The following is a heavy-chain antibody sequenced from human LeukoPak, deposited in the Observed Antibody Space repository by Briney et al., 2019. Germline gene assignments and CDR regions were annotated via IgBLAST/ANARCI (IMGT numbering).Heavy chain of an antibody. CDR2: INPNSGGT. CDR3: ARAGYCSSTSCYVKARAFDI. Sequence: ASVKVSCKASGYTFTGYYMHWVRQAPGQGLEWMGWINPNSGGTNYAQKFQGRVTMTRDTFISTAYMELSRLRSDDTAVYYCARAGYCSSTSCYVKARAFDIWGQGTMVTVSS. V-gene: IGHV1-2*02. J-gene: IGHJ3*02. D-gene: IGHD2-2*01. CDR1: GYTFTGYY.